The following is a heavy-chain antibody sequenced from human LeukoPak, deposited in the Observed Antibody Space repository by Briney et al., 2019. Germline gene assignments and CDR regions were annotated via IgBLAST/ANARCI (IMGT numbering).Heavy chain of an antibody. CDR1: GFTFSSYG. CDR2: ISGSDGST. V-gene: IGHV3-23*01. CDR3: AKDQTSGAAAGIIDY. J-gene: IGHJ4*02. Sequence: GGTLRLSCAASGFTFSSYGMSWVRQAPGKGLEWVSAISGSDGSTYYADSVKGRFTISRDNSKNTLYLQMNSLRAEDTAVYYCAKDQTSGAAAGIIDYWGQGTLVTVSS. D-gene: IGHD6-13*01.